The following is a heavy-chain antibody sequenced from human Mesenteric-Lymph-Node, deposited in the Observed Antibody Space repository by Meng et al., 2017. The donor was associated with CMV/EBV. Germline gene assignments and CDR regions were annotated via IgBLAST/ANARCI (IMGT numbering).Heavy chain of an antibody. V-gene: IGHV3-53*01. Sequence: GGSLRLSCAASGFTVSSNYMSWVRQAPGKGLEWVSVIYSGGSAYFADSVKGRFTISRDNSKNTLYLQMNSLRAEDTAVYYCARETMVVTGGLDYWGQGTLVTVSS. CDR2: IYSGGSA. J-gene: IGHJ4*02. CDR3: ARETMVVTGGLDY. CDR1: GFTVSSNY. D-gene: IGHD4-23*01.